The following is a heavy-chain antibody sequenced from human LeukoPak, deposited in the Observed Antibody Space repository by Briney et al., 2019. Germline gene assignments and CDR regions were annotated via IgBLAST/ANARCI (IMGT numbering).Heavy chain of an antibody. Sequence: PGGSLRLSCAASGFTFNSNAMSWVRQAPGKGLEWVSAISGSGVNTYYADSVKGRFTISRDNSKNTVFLQMNSLRDEDTAVYYCAKEKVEQNSGTSGFDPWGQGTLVTVSS. CDR3: AKEKVEQNSGTSGFDP. D-gene: IGHD1/OR15-1a*01. V-gene: IGHV3-23*01. CDR2: ISGSGVNT. CDR1: GFTFNSNA. J-gene: IGHJ5*02.